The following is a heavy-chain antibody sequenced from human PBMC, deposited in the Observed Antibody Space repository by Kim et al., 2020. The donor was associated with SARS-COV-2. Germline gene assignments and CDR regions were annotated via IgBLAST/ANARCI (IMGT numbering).Heavy chain of an antibody. D-gene: IGHD2-2*01. V-gene: IGHV4-59*08. J-gene: IGHJ3*02. Sequence: SETLSLTCIVSGGSISSYYWSWIRQPPGKGLEWIGYIYYSGSTNYNPSLKSRVTISVDTSKNQFSLKLSSVTAADTAVYYCARLGCSTSCYAFDIWGQGTMVTVSS. CDR2: IYYSGST. CDR3: ARLGCSTSCYAFDI. CDR1: GGSISSYY.